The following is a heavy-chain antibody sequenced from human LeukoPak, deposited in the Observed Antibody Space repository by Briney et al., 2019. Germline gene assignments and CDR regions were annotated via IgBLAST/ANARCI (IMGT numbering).Heavy chain of an antibody. CDR2: IYYNGNT. D-gene: IGHD1-26*01. J-gene: IGHJ6*02. CDR3: ARGRSNYYGMDV. V-gene: IGHV4-59*01. Sequence: SETLSLTCSVSDGSINSYYWNWNRRPPGKGLEWIGYIYYNGNTNYNPSLKSRVTMSVDTSKNLFSLKVSSVTAADTAAYYCARGRSNYYGMDVWGQGTKVTVSS. CDR1: DGSINSYY.